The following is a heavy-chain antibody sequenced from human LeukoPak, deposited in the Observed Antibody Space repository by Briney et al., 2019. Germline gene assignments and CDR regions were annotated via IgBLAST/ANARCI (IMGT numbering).Heavy chain of an antibody. CDR1: GFTFSSYA. CDR3: AKDWNLRSKNGYYFDY. CDR2: ISGSGGST. D-gene: IGHD4-17*01. J-gene: IGHJ4*02. Sequence: PGASLRLSCAASGFTFSSYAMSWVRRAPGKGLEWVSAISGSGGSTYYADSVKGRFTISRDNSKNTLYLQMNSLRAEDTAVYYCAKDWNLRSKNGYYFDYWGQGTLVTVSS. V-gene: IGHV3-23*01.